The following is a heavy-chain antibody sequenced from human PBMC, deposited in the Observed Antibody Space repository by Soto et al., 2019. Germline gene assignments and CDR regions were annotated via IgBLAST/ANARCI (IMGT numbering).Heavy chain of an antibody. CDR1: GFTFSSYA. J-gene: IGHJ5*02. V-gene: IGHV3-23*01. CDR3: AKDKKRLRWPSQLNP. Sequence: GGSLRLSCAASGFTFSSYAMSWVRQAPGKGLEWVSAISGSGGSTYYADSVKGRFTISRDNSKNTLYLQMNSLRAEDTAVYYCAKDKKRLRWPSQLNPWGQGTLVTVSS. CDR2: ISGSGGST. D-gene: IGHD4-17*01.